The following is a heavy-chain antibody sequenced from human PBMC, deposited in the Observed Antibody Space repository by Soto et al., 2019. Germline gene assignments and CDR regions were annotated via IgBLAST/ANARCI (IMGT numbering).Heavy chain of an antibody. Sequence: QVQLVESGGGLVKPGGSLRLSCVASGFAFSDYYMSWIRQAPGKGLEWVSYISSSSSYTNYADSVKGRFTISRDNAKNSPYLQMNSLRAEDTAVYYCARDRHRYSGYDYVDYWGQGTLVTVSS. CDR2: ISSSSSYT. CDR1: GFAFSDYY. V-gene: IGHV3-11*05. CDR3: ARDRHRYSGYDYVDY. D-gene: IGHD5-12*01. J-gene: IGHJ4*02.